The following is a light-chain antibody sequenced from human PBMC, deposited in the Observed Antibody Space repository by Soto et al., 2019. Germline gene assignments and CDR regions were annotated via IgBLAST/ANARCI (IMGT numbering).Light chain of an antibody. CDR3: QLYDYSSFT. CDR2: GAS. V-gene: IGKV3-20*01. J-gene: IGKJ3*01. Sequence: EIVLTQSPGTLSLSPGERATLSCRASQSGSSSYLAWYQQKPGQAPRLLIYGASSRAAGIPDRFSGSGSGTDFTLTISRLEPEDFAVYYCQLYDYSSFTLGPGTKVDIK. CDR1: QSGSSSY.